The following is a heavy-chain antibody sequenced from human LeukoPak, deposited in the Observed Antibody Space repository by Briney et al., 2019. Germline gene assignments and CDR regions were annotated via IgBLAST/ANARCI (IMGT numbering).Heavy chain of an antibody. D-gene: IGHD3-10*01. V-gene: IGHV3-30*02. J-gene: IGHJ4*02. CDR3: ARDRLSSVAPRTRELKY. CDR2: IRYDGSNK. CDR1: GFTFSSYG. Sequence: GGSLRLSCAASGFTFSSYGMHWVRQAPGKGLEWVAFIRYDGSNKYYADSVKGRFTISRDNAKNSLYLQMNSLRAEDTAVYYCARDRLSSVAPRTRELKYWGQGTLVTVSS.